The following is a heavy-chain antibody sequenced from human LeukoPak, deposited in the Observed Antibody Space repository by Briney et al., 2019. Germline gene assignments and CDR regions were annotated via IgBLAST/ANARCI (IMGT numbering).Heavy chain of an antibody. V-gene: IGHV4-59*01. CDR3: ARGHGSSGYDF. Sequence: PSETLSLTCTVSGGSISSYYWSWIRQPPGKGLEWIGYIYYSGSTNYNPSLKSRVTISVDTSKNQFSLKLSSVTAADTAVYSCARGHGSSGYDFWGQGTLVTVSS. J-gene: IGHJ4*02. CDR2: IYYSGST. D-gene: IGHD5-12*01. CDR1: GGSISSYY.